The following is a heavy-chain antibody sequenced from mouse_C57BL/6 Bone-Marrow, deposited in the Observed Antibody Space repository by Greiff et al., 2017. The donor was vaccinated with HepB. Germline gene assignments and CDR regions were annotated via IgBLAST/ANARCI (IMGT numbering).Heavy chain of an antibody. V-gene: IGHV5-4*03. CDR1: GFTFSSYA. CDR2: ISDGGSYT. CDR3: ARWEGY. Sequence: EVMLVESGGGLVKPGGSLKLSCAASGFTFSSYAMSWVRQTPEKRLEWVATISDGGSYTYYPDNVKGRFTISRDNAKNNLYLQMSHLKSEDTAMYYCARWEGYWGQGTTLTVSS. J-gene: IGHJ2*01. D-gene: IGHD4-1*01.